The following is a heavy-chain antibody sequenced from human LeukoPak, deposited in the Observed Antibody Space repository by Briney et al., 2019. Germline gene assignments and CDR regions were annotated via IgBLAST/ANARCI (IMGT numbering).Heavy chain of an antibody. J-gene: IGHJ4*02. Sequence: SETLSLTCTVSGYSISSGYYWGWIRPPPGKGLEWIGNIYHSGSTYYNPSLKRRVTISVDTSKNQFSLKLSSVTAADTAVYYCAIERLRLGELSGYFDYWGQGTLVTVSS. CDR3: AIERLRLGELSGYFDY. D-gene: IGHD3-16*02. CDR1: GYSISSGYY. CDR2: IYHSGST. V-gene: IGHV4-38-2*02.